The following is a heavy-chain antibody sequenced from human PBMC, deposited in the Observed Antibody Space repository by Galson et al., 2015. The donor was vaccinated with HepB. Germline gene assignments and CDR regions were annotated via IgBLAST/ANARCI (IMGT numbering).Heavy chain of an antibody. Sequence: SMNTAGEASRYSGACNNRHEVHQAPGHTLDWIAWINTGNGNTKYSQIFRGRVTITRDTSASTAYMELSSLRSEDTAVYYCARAPGISFGELLQPLTSWGLGTLVTVSS. CDR3: ARAPGISFGELLQPLTS. D-gene: IGHD3-10*01. J-gene: IGHJ5*02. V-gene: IGHV1-3*04. CDR2: INTGNGNT. CDR1: RYSGACNN.